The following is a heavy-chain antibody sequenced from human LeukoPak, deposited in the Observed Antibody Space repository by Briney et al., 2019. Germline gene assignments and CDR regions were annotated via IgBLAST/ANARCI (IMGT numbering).Heavy chain of an antibody. CDR1: GYTFTSYY. J-gene: IGHJ6*03. CDR3: ARVAAEVVGVPGAIGFGWLRRDYYYMDV. Sequence: EAPVKVSCKASGYTFTSYYLHWVRRAPGEGLEWMGIINPSGGSTSYAQTFQGRVTMTRDMSTSTVYMERCSLRSEDSAVYYCARVAAEVVGVPGAIGFGWLRRDYYYMDVWGKGTTVTVSS. D-gene: IGHD2-2*02. CDR2: INPSGGST. V-gene: IGHV1-46*01.